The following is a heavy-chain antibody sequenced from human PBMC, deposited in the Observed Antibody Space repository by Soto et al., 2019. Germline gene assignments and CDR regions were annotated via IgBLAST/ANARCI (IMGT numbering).Heavy chain of an antibody. CDR1: GFTFSSYA. CDR2: ISGSGGST. D-gene: IGHD4-17*01. J-gene: IGHJ6*02. Sequence: GGSLRLSCAASGFTFSSYAMSWVRQAPGKGLEWVSAISGSGGSTYYADSVKGRFTISRDNSKNTLYLQMNSLRAEDTAVYYCAKWSAGDYGYYYYGMDVWGQGTTVTVSS. CDR3: AKWSAGDYGYYYYGMDV. V-gene: IGHV3-23*01.